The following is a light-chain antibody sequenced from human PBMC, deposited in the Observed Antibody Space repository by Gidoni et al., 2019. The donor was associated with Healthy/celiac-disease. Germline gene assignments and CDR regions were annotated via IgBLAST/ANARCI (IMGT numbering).Light chain of an antibody. CDR1: KLGDKY. CDR3: QAWDSSTAGV. CDR2: QDS. V-gene: IGLV3-1*01. J-gene: IGLJ1*01. Sequence: SYELTQPPSVSVSPGQTASITCSGDKLGDKYACWYPQKPGQSPVLVIYQDSKRPSGIPERFSGSNAGNTATLTISGTQAMDEADYYCQAWDSSTAGVFGTGTKVTVL.